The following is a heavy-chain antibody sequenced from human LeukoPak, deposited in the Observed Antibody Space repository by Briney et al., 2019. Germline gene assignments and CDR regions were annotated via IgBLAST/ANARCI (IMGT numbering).Heavy chain of an antibody. CDR3: AKDSVRSGGWFYFDN. V-gene: IGHV3-23*01. J-gene: IGHJ4*02. CDR1: GFTFSSYA. Sequence: GGSLRLSCAASGFTFSSYAMSWVRQAPGKGLEWVSAISGSGGSTYYADSVKGRFTISRDNSKNTLYLQMNSLRAEDTAVYYCAKDSVRSGGWFYFDNWGQGTLVSVSS. CDR2: ISGSGGST. D-gene: IGHD6-19*01.